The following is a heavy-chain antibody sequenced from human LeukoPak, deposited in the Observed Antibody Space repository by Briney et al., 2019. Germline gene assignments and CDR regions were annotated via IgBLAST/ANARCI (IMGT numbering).Heavy chain of an antibody. CDR1: GFTFNNYG. V-gene: IGHV3-30*18. J-gene: IGHJ4*02. CDR3: AKAATAVTGFIDYFDY. Sequence: PGGSLRLSCAASGFTFNNYGMNWVRQAPGKGLEWVTLISSDGIIKYYADSVKGRFTISRDNSKNTLYLQMNSLRAEDTAVYYCAKAATAVTGFIDYFDYWGQGTLVTVSS. CDR2: ISSDGIIK. D-gene: IGHD6-19*01.